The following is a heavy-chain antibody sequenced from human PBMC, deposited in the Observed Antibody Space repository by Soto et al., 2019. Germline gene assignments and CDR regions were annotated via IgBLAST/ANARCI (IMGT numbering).Heavy chain of an antibody. Sequence: ASVKVSCKVSGYTLTELSMHWVRQAPGKGLEWMGGFDPEDGETIYAQKFQGRVTMTEDTSTDTAYMELSSLRSEDTAVYYCATDLWPVGDSSGYAFDIWGKGTMVTVSS. V-gene: IGHV1-24*01. J-gene: IGHJ3*02. CDR2: FDPEDGET. CDR3: ATDLWPVGDSSGYAFDI. CDR1: GYTLTELS. D-gene: IGHD3-22*01.